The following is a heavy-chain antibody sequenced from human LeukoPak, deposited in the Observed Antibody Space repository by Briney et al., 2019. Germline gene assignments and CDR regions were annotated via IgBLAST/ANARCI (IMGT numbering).Heavy chain of an antibody. D-gene: IGHD2-15*01. Sequence: PRRSLRLSCSASGFTFSSYAMSWVRQAPGNPLESVSAISGSGGSTYYADSVKCRFPISRDNSKNTLYLQMNSLRAEDTAVYYCAKYGGYFQYYFDYWGQGTLVTVSS. CDR3: AKYGGYFQYYFDY. J-gene: IGHJ4*02. V-gene: IGHV3-23*01. CDR2: ISGSGGST. CDR1: GFTFSSYA.